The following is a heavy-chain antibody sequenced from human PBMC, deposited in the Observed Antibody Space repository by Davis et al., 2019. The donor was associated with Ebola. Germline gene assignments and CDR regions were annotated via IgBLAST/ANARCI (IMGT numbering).Heavy chain of an antibody. CDR3: ARDPPYDQGYDY. J-gene: IGHJ4*02. D-gene: IGHD3-22*01. CDR2: TYYRSKWFV. Sequence: QTLSLTCAISGDSVSSHTAAWNWIRQSPSRGLEWLGRTYYRSKWFVDYAASVKSRMTINSDTSKNQFSLQLSSVTPEDTAVYYCARDPPYDQGYDYWGQGILVTVSS. CDR1: GDSVSSHTAA. V-gene: IGHV6-1*01.